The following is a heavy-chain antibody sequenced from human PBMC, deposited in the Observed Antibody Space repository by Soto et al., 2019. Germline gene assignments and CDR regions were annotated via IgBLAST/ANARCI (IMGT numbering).Heavy chain of an antibody. V-gene: IGHV3-21*01. CDR2: ISSSSSYI. CDR3: ARPPYYDILTGSPGDFDT. D-gene: IGHD3-9*01. Sequence: PGGSLRLSCAASGFTFSSYSMNWVRQAPGKGLEWVSSISSSSSYIYYADSVKGRFTISRDNAKNSLYLQMNSLRAEDTAVYYCARPPYYDILTGSPGDFDTWGQGTMVTVSS. J-gene: IGHJ3*02. CDR1: GFTFSSYS.